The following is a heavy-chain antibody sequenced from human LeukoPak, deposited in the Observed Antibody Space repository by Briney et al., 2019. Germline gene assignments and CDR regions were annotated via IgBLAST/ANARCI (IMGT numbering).Heavy chain of an antibody. CDR2: INSDGRST. D-gene: IGHD1-26*01. CDR3: ARNYNGMSC. CDR1: GLTFTNYG. Sequence: PGGSLRLSCVASGLTFTNYGIMWVRQAPGKGLVWVSYINSDGRSTTYADSVKGRFIISRDNAKNTLYLQMNSLRAEDTAMYYCARNYNGMSCWGQGTLVIVSS. V-gene: IGHV3-74*01. J-gene: IGHJ4*02.